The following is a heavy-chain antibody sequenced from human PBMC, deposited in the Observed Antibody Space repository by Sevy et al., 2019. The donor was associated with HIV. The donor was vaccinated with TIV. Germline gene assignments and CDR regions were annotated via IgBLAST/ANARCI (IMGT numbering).Heavy chain of an antibody. Sequence: GGSLRLSCAASGFTFSSYAMSWVRQAPGKGLEWVSAISDGGGSTYYADSVKGRFTIPRDNSKNTLYLQMNSLRAEDTAVYYCAKEDLVGATEGRFDYWGQGTLVTVSS. CDR1: GFTFSSYA. CDR2: ISDGGGST. D-gene: IGHD1-26*01. V-gene: IGHV3-23*01. J-gene: IGHJ4*02. CDR3: AKEDLVGATEGRFDY.